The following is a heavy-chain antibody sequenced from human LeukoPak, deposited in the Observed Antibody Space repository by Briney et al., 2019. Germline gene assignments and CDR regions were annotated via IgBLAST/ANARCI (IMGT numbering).Heavy chain of an antibody. D-gene: IGHD6-13*01. J-gene: IGHJ6*03. V-gene: IGHV1-18*01. CDR2: ISAYNGNT. Sequence: ASVKVSCKASGYTFTSYGISWVRQAPGQGLEWMGWISAYNGNTNYAQKLQGRVTMTTDTSTSTAYMELRSLRSDDTAVYYCASHGYSSSWVGYYYMDVWGKGTTVTVSS. CDR1: GYTFTSYG. CDR3: ASHGYSSSWVGYYYMDV.